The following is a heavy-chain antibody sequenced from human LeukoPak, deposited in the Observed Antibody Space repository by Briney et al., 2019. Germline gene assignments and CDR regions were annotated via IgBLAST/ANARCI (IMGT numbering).Heavy chain of an antibody. V-gene: IGHV1-69*04. J-gene: IGHJ4*02. CDR2: VIPILDVA. Sequence: GASVKVSCKASGGTFSTYAISWVRQTPGHGLEGMGRVIPILDVANYAQNFQGRVTITADKFTTTAYMELSSLRSDDTAVYYCARDRRVDTAMVLDYWGQGSLITVSS. CDR1: GGTFSTYA. CDR3: ARDRRVDTAMVLDY. D-gene: IGHD5-18*01.